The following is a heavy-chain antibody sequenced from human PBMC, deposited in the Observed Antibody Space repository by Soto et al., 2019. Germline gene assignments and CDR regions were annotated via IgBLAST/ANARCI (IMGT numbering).Heavy chain of an antibody. J-gene: IGHJ4*01. V-gene: IGHV1-69*13. CDR1: GGTFSRYA. CDR3: ARDGTLYDSSGYYYLY. D-gene: IGHD3-22*01. CDR2: IIPMFGKA. Sequence: SVKVSCKASGGTFSRYAINWVRQAPGQGLEWMGGIIPMFGKANYAQKFQDRVTITADESTSTGYMELRSLTSEDTAVYYCARDGTLYDSSGYYYLYWGQGTLVTVSS.